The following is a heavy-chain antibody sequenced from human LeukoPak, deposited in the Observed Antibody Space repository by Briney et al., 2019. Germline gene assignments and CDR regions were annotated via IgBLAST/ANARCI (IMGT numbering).Heavy chain of an antibody. J-gene: IGHJ4*02. CDR3: AREPSVTTDD. D-gene: IGHD4-17*01. V-gene: IGHV4-31*03. Sequence: SETLSLTCTVSGGSISSGGYYWSWIRQHPGEGLEWFGYIYYSGSTYYNPSLKSRVTISVDTSKNQFSLKLSSVTAADTAVYYCAREPSVTTDDWGQGTLVTVSS. CDR2: IYYSGST. CDR1: GGSISSGGYY.